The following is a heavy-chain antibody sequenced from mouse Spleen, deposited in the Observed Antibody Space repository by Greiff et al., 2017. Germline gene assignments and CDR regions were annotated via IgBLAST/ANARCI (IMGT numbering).Heavy chain of an antibody. J-gene: IGHJ2*01. CDR1: GYAFSSSW. Sequence: QVQLKQSGPELVKPGASVKISCKASGYAFSSSWMNWVKQRPGKGLEWIGRIYPGDGDTNYNGKFKGKATLTADKSSSTAYMQLSSLTSEDSAVYYCASVYYGSSSLDYWGQGTTLTVSS. V-gene: IGHV1-82*01. CDR2: IYPGDGDT. CDR3: ASVYYGSSSLDY. D-gene: IGHD1-1*01.